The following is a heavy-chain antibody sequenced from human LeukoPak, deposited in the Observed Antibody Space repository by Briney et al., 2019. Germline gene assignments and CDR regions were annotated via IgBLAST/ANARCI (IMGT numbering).Heavy chain of an antibody. CDR2: IYQGGST. CDR3: ARGKGEAGHPVDY. V-gene: IGHV4-4*02. D-gene: IGHD6-19*01. CDR1: GDPISSSNW. J-gene: IGHJ4*02. Sequence: SETLSLTCAVSGDPISSSNWWSWVRQPPGQGLERIGEIYQGGSTHYNPSLKSRVTISVDKSKNQFALKLSSVTAADTAVYYCARGKGEAGHPVDYWGEGILVTVSS.